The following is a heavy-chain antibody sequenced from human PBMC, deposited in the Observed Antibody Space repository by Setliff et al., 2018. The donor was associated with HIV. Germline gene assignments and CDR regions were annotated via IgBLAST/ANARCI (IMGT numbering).Heavy chain of an antibody. V-gene: IGHV1-2*02. CDR2: VNPHDGGA. CDR3: PRKSLTGTIDS. J-gene: IGHJ4*02. D-gene: IGHD1-1*01. CDR1: GYTLTDYY. Sequence: ASVKVSCKASGYTLTDYYVQWVRQAPGQGLEWMGWVNPHDGGAYYAQILEGRVTMTRDTSTSTAYMELSRLRSDDTAVYYCPRKSLTGTIDSWGQGTLVTVSS.